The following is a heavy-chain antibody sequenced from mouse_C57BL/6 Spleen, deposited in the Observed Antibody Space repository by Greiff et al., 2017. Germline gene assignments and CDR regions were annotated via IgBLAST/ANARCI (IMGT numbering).Heavy chain of an antibody. CDR2: IYPGSGST. D-gene: IGHD1-1*01. V-gene: IGHV1-55*01. Sequence: QVHVKQPGAELVKPGASVKMSCKASGYTFTSYWITWVKQRPGQGLEWIGDIYPGSGSTNYNEKFKSKATLTVDPSSSTAYMQLSSLTSEDSAVYYCARFPFTTVVDYYAMDYWGQGTSVTVSS. CDR3: ARFPFTTVVDYYAMDY. CDR1: GYTFTSYW. J-gene: IGHJ4*01.